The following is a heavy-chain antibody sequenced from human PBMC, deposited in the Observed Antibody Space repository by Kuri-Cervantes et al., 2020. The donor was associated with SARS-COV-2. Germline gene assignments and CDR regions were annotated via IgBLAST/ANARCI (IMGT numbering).Heavy chain of an antibody. Sequence: AVKVSCKASGGTFSSYAISWVRQAPGQGLEWMGGINPIFGTANYAQKFQGRVTITADKSTSTAYMELSSLRSEDTAVYYCARDSGWLNYYYYYGMDVWGQGTTVTVSS. CDR2: INPIFGTA. J-gene: IGHJ6*02. CDR1: GGTFSSYA. V-gene: IGHV1-69*06. D-gene: IGHD6-19*01. CDR3: ARDSGWLNYYYYYGMDV.